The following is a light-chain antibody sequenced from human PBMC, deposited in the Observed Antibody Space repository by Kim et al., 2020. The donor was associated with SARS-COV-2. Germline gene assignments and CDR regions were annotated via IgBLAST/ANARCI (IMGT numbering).Light chain of an antibody. CDR2: DVS. CDR1: AYQY. J-gene: IGLJ3*02. CDR3: GFYTGTRML. V-gene: IGLV2-14*01. Sequence: AYQYISWYQHHPDTAPKLMIYDVSERPSGVPNRFSGSKSGNTASLTISGLLGEDEADYYCGFYTGTRMLFGGGTQLTVL.